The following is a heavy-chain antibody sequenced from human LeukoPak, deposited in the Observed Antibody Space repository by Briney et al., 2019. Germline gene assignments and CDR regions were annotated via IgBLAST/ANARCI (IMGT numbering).Heavy chain of an antibody. D-gene: IGHD4/OR15-4a*01. Sequence: GGSLRLSCAASGFPFSNYAMSWVRQAPGKGLEWVSGLSGSGTGTYYADSVKGRFTISRDNSKNTLYLQMNSLRAEDTAIYYCATKPTYGAYTDYWGQGTLVTVSS. CDR1: GFPFSNYA. V-gene: IGHV3-23*01. CDR2: LSGSGTGT. CDR3: ATKPTYGAYTDY. J-gene: IGHJ4*02.